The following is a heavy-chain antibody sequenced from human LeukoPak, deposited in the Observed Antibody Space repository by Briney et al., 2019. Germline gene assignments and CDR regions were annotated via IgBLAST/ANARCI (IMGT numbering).Heavy chain of an antibody. J-gene: IGHJ4*02. CDR1: GGTFSSYT. CDR3: AREEAAVAGTFGFDY. D-gene: IGHD6-19*01. V-gene: IGHV1-69*04. Sequence: ASMKVSCKASGGTFSSYTISWVRQAPGQGLEWMGRIIPILGIANYAQKFQGRVTITADKSTSTAYMELSSLRSEDTAVYYCAREEAAVAGTFGFDYWGQGTLVTVSS. CDR2: IIPILGIA.